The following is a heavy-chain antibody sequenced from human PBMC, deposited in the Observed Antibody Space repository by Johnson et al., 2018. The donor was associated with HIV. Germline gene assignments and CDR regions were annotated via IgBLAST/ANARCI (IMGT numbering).Heavy chain of an antibody. V-gene: IGHV3-30*02. J-gene: IGHJ3*02. Sequence: QVQLVESGGGVVQPGGSLRLSCAASGFTFSSYAMHWVRQAPGKGLEWVAFIRYDGSNKYYADSVKGRFTISRDNSKNTLYLQMNSLRAEDTAVYYCARSQIDAFDIWGQGTMVTVSS. CDR2: IRYDGSNK. CDR3: ARSQIDAFDI. CDR1: GFTFSSYA.